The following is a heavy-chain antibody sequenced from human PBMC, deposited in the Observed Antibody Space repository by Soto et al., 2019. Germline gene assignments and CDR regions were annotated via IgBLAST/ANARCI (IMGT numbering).Heavy chain of an antibody. CDR1: GGSISSGGYC. D-gene: IGHD6-6*01. Sequence: QVQLQESGPGLVKPSLTMSLTFTVSGGSISSGGYCWSWIRQHPGNGLEWIGYIYYSGSTYYNPSLKSRVTISVDTSKNQFSLNLSSVTAADTAVYYCARAGHSSSSEGANWFDPWGQGTLVTVSS. CDR2: IYYSGST. V-gene: IGHV4-31*03. CDR3: ARAGHSSSSEGANWFDP. J-gene: IGHJ5*02.